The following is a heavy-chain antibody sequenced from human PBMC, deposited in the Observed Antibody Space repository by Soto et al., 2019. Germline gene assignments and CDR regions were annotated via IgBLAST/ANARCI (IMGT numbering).Heavy chain of an antibody. Sequence: PGGSLRLSCAASGFTFSSYWMSWVRQAPGKRLEWVANIKQDGSEKYYVDSVKGRFTISRDNAKNSLYLQMNSLRAEDTAVYYCAREVYYYDRQDLWGSTYYYGMDVWGQGTTVTVSS. J-gene: IGHJ6*02. D-gene: IGHD3-22*01. V-gene: IGHV3-7*03. CDR1: GFTFSSYW. CDR3: AREVYYYDRQDLWGSTYYYGMDV. CDR2: IKQDGSEK.